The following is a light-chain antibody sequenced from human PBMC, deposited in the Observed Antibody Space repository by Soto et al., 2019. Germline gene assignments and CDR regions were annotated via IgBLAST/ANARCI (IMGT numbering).Light chain of an antibody. J-gene: IGLJ3*02. V-gene: IGLV1-40*01. CDR1: SSKIGAGYD. CDR3: QSYDSSLGGWV. CDR2: GNS. Sequence: QSVLTQPPSVSGAPGQRVTISCTGSSSKIGAGYDVHWYQQLPGKAPKLLIYGNSNRPSGVPDRFSGSKSGTSASLAITGLQAEDEADYYCQSYDSSLGGWVFGGGTQLTV.